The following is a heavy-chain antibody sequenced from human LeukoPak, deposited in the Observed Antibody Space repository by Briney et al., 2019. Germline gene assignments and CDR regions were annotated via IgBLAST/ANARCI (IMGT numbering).Heavy chain of an antibody. Sequence: GQSLRLSRAPSGFTFCSLGMHWVRPPAGKGRGWVEFIRYDGSNKYYADSVKGRFTISIDNSKNTLYLQIKLRIAEYAAVYYCAKLAAAGFDYWGQGALGTVSS. J-gene: IGHJ4*02. D-gene: IGHD6-13*01. V-gene: IGHV3-30*02. CDR1: GFTFCSLG. CDR2: IRYDGSNK. CDR3: AKLAAAGFDY.